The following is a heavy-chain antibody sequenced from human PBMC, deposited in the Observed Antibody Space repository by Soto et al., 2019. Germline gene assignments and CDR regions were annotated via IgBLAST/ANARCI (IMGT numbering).Heavy chain of an antibody. CDR2: IYHSGST. V-gene: IGHV4-30-2*01. J-gene: IGHJ5*02. D-gene: IGHD1-1*01. CDR3: ARDQLEGNWFDP. Sequence: QLQLQESGSGLVKPSQTLSLTCAVSGGSISSGGYSWNWIRQPLGKGLEWIGYIYHSGSTYYNPSLKSRVTISVDKSKTQFSLKLTSVTAADTAVYYCARDQLEGNWFDPWGRGTLVTVSS. CDR1: GGSISSGGYS.